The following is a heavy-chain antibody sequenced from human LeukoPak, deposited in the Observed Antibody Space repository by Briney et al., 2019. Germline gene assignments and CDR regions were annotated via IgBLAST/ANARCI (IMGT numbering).Heavy chain of an antibody. Sequence: PGGSLRLSCAASGFTFSSYSMNWVRQAPGKGLEWVSSISSSSSYIYYADSVKGRFTISRDNAKNSLYLQMNSLRAEDTAVYYCARMTTVTNYGYYYYMDVWGKGTTVTVSS. V-gene: IGHV3-21*01. D-gene: IGHD4-11*01. CDR1: GFTFSSYS. CDR3: ARMTTVTNYGYYYYMDV. J-gene: IGHJ6*03. CDR2: ISSSSSYI.